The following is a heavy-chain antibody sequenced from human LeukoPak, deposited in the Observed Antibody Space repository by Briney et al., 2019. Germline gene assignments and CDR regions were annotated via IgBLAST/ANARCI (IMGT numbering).Heavy chain of an antibody. CDR1: GGSISSGGFY. D-gene: IGHD3-9*01. J-gene: IGHJ6*02. CDR3: ARDGVLRYFDWRNGMDV. Sequence: PSQTLSLTCTVSGGSISSGGFYWSWIRQPPGKGLEWIGYIYYSGSTYYNPSLKSRVTISVDTSKNQFSLKLSSVTAADTAVYYCARDGVLRYFDWRNGMDVWGQGTTVTVSS. V-gene: IGHV4-30-4*01. CDR2: IYYSGST.